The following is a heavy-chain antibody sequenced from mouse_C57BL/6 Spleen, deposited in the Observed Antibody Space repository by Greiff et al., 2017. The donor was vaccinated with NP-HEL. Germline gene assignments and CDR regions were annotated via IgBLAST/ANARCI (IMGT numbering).Heavy chain of an antibody. J-gene: IGHJ4*01. CDR3: AREDYDDAMDY. Sequence: VQLKQSGPELVKPGASVKIPCKASGYTFTDYNMDWVKQSHGKSLEWIGDINPNNGGTIYNQKFKGKATLTVDKSSSTAYMELRSLTSEDTAVYYCAREDYDDAMDYWGQGTSVTVSS. V-gene: IGHV1-18*01. D-gene: IGHD2-4*01. CDR2: INPNNGGT. CDR1: GYTFTDYN.